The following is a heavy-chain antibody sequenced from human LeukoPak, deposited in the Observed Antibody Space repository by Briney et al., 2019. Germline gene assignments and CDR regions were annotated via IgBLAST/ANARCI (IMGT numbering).Heavy chain of an antibody. J-gene: IGHJ4*02. CDR3: ARVGTVLDGGY. CDR2: IYYSGNT. Sequence: SETLSLTCTVSGGSITSYYWSWIRQPPGKGLDWIGYIYYSGNTNYNPSLKSRVIISVDSSKNRISLKLRSVTAADTAVYYCARVGTVLDGGYWGQGTLVTVSS. CDR1: GGSITSYY. D-gene: IGHD1-7*01. V-gene: IGHV4-59*01.